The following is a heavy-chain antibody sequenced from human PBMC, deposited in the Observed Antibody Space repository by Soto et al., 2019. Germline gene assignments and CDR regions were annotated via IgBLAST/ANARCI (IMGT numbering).Heavy chain of an antibody. CDR2: INAGNGNT. J-gene: IGHJ4*02. D-gene: IGHD3-22*01. CDR1: GYTFTSYA. Sequence: ASVKVSCKASGYTFTSYAMHWVRQAPGQRLEWMGWINAGNGNTKYSQKFQGRVTITRDTSASTAYMELSSLRSEDTAVYYCARAPSSGYYPNFDYWGQGTLVTVSS. V-gene: IGHV1-3*01. CDR3: ARAPSSGYYPNFDY.